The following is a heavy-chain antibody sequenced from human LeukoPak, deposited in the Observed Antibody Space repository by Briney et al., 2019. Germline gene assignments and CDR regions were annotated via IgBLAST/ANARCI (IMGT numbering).Heavy chain of an antibody. Sequence: PGGSLRLSCAASGFTFSSYAMSWVRQAPGKGLEWVSAISGSGGSTYYADSVKGRFTISRDNSKNTLYLQMNSLRAEDTAVYYCAKVGRQWLAITHNWFDPWGQGTLVTVSS. CDR2: ISGSGGST. CDR1: GFTFSSYA. V-gene: IGHV3-23*01. J-gene: IGHJ5*02. D-gene: IGHD6-19*01. CDR3: AKVGRQWLAITHNWFDP.